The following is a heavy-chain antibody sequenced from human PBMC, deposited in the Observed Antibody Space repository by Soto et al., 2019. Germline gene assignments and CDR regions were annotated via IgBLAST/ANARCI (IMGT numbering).Heavy chain of an antibody. CDR1: GFTFSSYG. Sequence: GGSLRLSCAASGFTFSSYGMHWVRQAPGKGLEWVAVIWYDGSNKYYADSVKGRFTISRDNSKNTLYLQMNSLRAEDTAVYYCARDHMEVVWFGEPLNWFDPWGQGTLVTVSS. D-gene: IGHD3-10*01. CDR2: IWYDGSNK. J-gene: IGHJ5*02. V-gene: IGHV3-33*01. CDR3: ARDHMEVVWFGEPLNWFDP.